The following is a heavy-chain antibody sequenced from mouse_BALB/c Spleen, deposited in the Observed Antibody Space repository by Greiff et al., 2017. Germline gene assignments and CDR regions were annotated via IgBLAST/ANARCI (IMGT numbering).Heavy chain of an antibody. J-gene: IGHJ4*01. D-gene: IGHD2-12*01. V-gene: IGHV5-12-2*01. Sequence: EVHLVESGGGLVQPGGSLKFSCAASGFNFSSTTMSWVRQTPEKRLEWVAYISNGGGSTYYPDTVKGRFTISRDNAKNTLYLQMSSLKSEDTAMYYCAGRELLRGDAMDYWGQGTSVTVSS. CDR2: ISNGGGST. CDR3: AGRELLRGDAMDY. CDR1: GFNFSSTT.